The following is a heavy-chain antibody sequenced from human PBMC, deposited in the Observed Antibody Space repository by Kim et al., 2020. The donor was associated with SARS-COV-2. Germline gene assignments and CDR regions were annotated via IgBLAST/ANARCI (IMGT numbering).Heavy chain of an antibody. J-gene: IGHJ6*02. Sequence: SETLSLTCTVSGGSISSGGYYWSWIRQHPGKGLEWIGYIYYSGSTYYNPSLKSRVTISVDTSKNQFSLKLSSVTAADTAVYYCVGRVAGTDLYYYGMDVWGQGTTVTVSS. CDR1: GGSISSGGYY. V-gene: IGHV4-31*03. CDR3: VGRVAGTDLYYYGMDV. D-gene: IGHD6-19*01. CDR2: IYYSGST.